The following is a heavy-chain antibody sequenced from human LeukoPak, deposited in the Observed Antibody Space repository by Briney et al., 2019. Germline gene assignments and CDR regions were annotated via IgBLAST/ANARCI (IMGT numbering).Heavy chain of an antibody. CDR1: GFTFSSYG. D-gene: IGHD5-18*01. J-gene: IGHJ3*02. CDR2: IRYDGSNK. CDR3: ARGVLYSTDAFDI. V-gene: IGHV3-30*02. Sequence: GGSLRLSCAASGFTFSSYGMHWVRQAPGKGLEWVAFIRYDGSNKYYADSVKGRFTISRDIAKNSLYLQMNSLRAEDTAVYYCARGVLYSTDAFDIWGQGTMVIVSS.